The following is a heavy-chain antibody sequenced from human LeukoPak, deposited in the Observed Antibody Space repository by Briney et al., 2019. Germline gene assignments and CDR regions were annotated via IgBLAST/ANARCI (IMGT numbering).Heavy chain of an antibody. J-gene: IGHJ4*02. CDR2: IYSDGST. D-gene: IGHD3-10*01. CDR3: ARDPDYGSVY. Sequence: GGSLRLSCAASGFTVSSNYMSWARQAPGKGLEWVSVIYSDGSTYYADSVKGRFTISRDNSKNTLYLQMNSLRAEDTAVYYCARDPDYGSVYWGQGTLVTVSS. CDR1: GFTVSSNY. V-gene: IGHV3-66*02.